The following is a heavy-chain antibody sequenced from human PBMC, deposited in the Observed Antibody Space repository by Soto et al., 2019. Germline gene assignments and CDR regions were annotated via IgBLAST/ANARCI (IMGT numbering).Heavy chain of an antibody. Sequence: GGSMRLSCVASGFTFGSCGMNWVRQAPGKGLEWVAGVSPHGANTYYADSVRGRFIISRDDSRNTVSLDMNSLRGDDSAVYYCATEGAKTTCKVEYWGKGTVVTVS. V-gene: IGHV3-23*01. CDR1: GFTFGSCG. J-gene: IGHJ4*02. D-gene: IGHD1-26*01. CDR3: ATEGAKTTCKVEY. CDR2: VSPHGANT.